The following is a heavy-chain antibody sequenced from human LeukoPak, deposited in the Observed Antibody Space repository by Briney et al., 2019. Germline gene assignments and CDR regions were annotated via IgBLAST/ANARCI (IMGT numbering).Heavy chain of an antibody. CDR2: IIPILGIA. V-gene: IGHV1-69*04. Sequence: ASVKVSCKASGGTFSSYAISWVRQAPGQGLEWMGRIIPILGIANHAQKFQGRVTITADKSTSTAYMELSSLRSEDTAVYYCARGECSSTSCYAYRGDYWGQGTLVAVSS. CDR3: ARGECSSTSCYAYRGDY. J-gene: IGHJ4*02. CDR1: GGTFSSYA. D-gene: IGHD2-2*01.